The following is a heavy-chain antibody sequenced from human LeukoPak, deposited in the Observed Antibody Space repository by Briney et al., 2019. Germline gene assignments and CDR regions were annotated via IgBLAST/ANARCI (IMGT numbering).Heavy chain of an antibody. CDR1: GFTFSSYD. CDR3: ARESAAGTCDY. V-gene: IGHV3-33*01. Sequence: PGRSLRLSCAASGFTFSSYDVHWVRQAPGKGLEWVAVLWYDGNNRYYADSVKGRFTISRDNSKNTLYLQMNSLRAEDTAVYYCARESAAGTCDYWGQGTLVTVSS. CDR2: LWYDGNNR. D-gene: IGHD6-13*01. J-gene: IGHJ4*02.